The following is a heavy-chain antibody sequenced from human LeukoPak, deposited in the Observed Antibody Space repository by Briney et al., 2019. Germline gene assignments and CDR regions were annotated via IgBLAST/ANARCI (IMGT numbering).Heavy chain of an antibody. V-gene: IGHV3-30*18. J-gene: IGHJ4*02. CDR2: ISYDGSNK. D-gene: IGHD4-17*01. CDR3: AKGDTNDYGDYYFDY. CDR1: GFTFSSYG. Sequence: GGSLRLSCAASGFTFSSYGMHWVRQAPGKGLEWVAVISYDGSNKYFADSVKGRFTISRDNSKNTLYLQMNSLRAEDTAVYYCAKGDTNDYGDYYFDYWGQGTLVTVSS.